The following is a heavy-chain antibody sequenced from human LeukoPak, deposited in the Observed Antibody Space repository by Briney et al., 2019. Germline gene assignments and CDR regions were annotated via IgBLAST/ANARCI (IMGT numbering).Heavy chain of an antibody. CDR2: IYHSGST. CDR3: ATTGGAGGY. D-gene: IGHD1-14*01. Sequence: PSETLSLTCTVSGYFIRSGYYWGWIRQSPQKGLEWIGNIYHSGSTNYNPSLKSRVTISVDTSKNQFSLKLSSVTAADTAVYYCATTGGAGGYWGQGILVTVSS. V-gene: IGHV4-38-2*02. J-gene: IGHJ4*02. CDR1: GYFIRSGYY.